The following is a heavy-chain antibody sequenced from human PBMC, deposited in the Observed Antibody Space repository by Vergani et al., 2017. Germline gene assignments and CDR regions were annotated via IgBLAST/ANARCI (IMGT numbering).Heavy chain of an antibody. J-gene: IGHJ3*02. CDR3: ARERVRMSRTFDI. CDR2: IFHSGRT. Sequence: QLQLQESGPGLLKPSETLSLTCSVSGTSISGSSDYWGWLRQRPGKGLEWTGYIFHSGRTYSNPSFQSRLSMSVDTSRNQFSLRLNSVTAADTAVYYCARERVRMSRTFDIWGQGTMVTVSS. D-gene: IGHD2-8*01. CDR1: GTSISGSSDY. V-gene: IGHV4-30-4*08.